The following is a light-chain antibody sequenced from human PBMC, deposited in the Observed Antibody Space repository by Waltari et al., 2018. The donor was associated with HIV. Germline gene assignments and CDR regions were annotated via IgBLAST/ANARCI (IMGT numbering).Light chain of an antibody. J-gene: IGLJ2*01. CDR3: QVWDSSTDHVV. V-gene: IGLV3-21*04. CDR1: HIARKS. Sequence: SPVLTQPPSVSVAPGQPARITCGAPHIARKSVHRYQQQPGPAPVLVMVYDTDRPAGIPERFSGSNSANTAILTISRVGAGDEADYYCQVWDSSTDHVVFGGGTKLTVL. CDR2: YDT.